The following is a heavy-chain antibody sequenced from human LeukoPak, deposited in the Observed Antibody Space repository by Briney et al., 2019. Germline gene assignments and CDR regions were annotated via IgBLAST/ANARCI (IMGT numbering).Heavy chain of an antibody. CDR1: GGSISSSSYY. CDR2: IYYSGST. CDR3: ARAGDFDWLEMDY. Sequence: SETLSLTCTVSGGSISSSSYYWGWIRQPPGKGLEWIGSIYYSGSTYYNPSLKSRVTISVDTSKNQFSLRRSSVTAADTAVYYCARAGDFDWLEMDYWGQGTLVTVSS. J-gene: IGHJ4*02. V-gene: IGHV4-39*01. D-gene: IGHD3-9*01.